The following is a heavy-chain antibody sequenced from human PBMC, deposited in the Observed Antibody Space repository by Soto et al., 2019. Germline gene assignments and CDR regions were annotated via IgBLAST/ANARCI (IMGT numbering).Heavy chain of an antibody. J-gene: IGHJ4*02. V-gene: IGHV3-21*01. CDR2: IISSSIYI. Sequence: PGGSLRLSCAASGFTFSNYGMHWVRQAPGKGLEWVSSIISSSIYIYYADSVKGRFTISSDNAKNSLYLQMNSLRADDTAVYYCARLLRYFDWVFDYWGQGTLVTVSS. CDR3: ARLLRYFDWVFDY. D-gene: IGHD3-9*01. CDR1: GFTFSNYG.